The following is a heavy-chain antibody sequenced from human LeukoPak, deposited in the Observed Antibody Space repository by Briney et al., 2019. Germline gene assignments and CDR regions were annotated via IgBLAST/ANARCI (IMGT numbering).Heavy chain of an antibody. CDR3: AREYLGGHLIY. CDR1: GESVSSNNAA. J-gene: IGHJ4*02. Sequence: SQTLSLTCAISGESVSSNNAAWTWIRQSPSRGPEWLGRTYYRSKWFNDYAVSVKSRITINPDTSKNQFFLQLNSVTPEDTAVYYCAREYLGGHLIYWGQGTLVTVSS. D-gene: IGHD3-16*01. V-gene: IGHV6-1*01. CDR2: TYYRSKWFN.